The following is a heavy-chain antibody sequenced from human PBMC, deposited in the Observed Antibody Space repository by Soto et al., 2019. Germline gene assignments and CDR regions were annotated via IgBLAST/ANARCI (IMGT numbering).Heavy chain of an antibody. CDR2: IYHSGST. V-gene: IGHV4-30-2*01. Sequence: SETLSLTCAVSGGSISSGGYSWSWIRQPPGKGLEWIGYIYHSGSTYYNPSLKSRVTISVDRSKNQFSLKLSSATAADTAVYYCARGDRGRYCSSTSCYNPWFDPWGQGTLVTVSS. J-gene: IGHJ5*02. CDR3: ARGDRGRYCSSTSCYNPWFDP. CDR1: GGSISSGGYS. D-gene: IGHD2-2*01.